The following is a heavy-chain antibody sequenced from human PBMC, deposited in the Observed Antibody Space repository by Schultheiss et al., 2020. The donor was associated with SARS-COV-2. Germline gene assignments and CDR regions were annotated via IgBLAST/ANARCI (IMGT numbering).Heavy chain of an antibody. V-gene: IGHV3-30*18. Sequence: GGSLRLSFEASGFTFSSNGMHWVRQAPGKGLEWVATISYDGSKKYYADSVKGRFTISRDNSKNTLYLQVNSLRVEDTAVYYCAKERSGYTRTLDHWGQGTPVTVSS. CDR2: ISYDGSKK. J-gene: IGHJ4*02. CDR3: AKERSGYTRTLDH. CDR1: GFTFSSNG. D-gene: IGHD6-13*01.